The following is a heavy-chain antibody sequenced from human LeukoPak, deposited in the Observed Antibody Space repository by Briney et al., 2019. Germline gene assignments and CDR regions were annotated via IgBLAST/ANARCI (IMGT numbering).Heavy chain of an antibody. CDR1: GGTFSSYA. V-gene: IGHV1-69*13. J-gene: IGHJ6*02. CDR3: ARDLLWPYYYDSSGYYPPPSYYYYGMDV. Sequence: SVKVSCKASGGTFSSYAISWVRQAPGQGLEWMGGIIPIFGTANYAQKFQGRVTITADESTSTAYMELSSLRSEDTAVYYCARDLLWPYYYDSSGYYPPPSYYYYGMDVWGQGITVTVSS. CDR2: IIPIFGTA. D-gene: IGHD3-22*01.